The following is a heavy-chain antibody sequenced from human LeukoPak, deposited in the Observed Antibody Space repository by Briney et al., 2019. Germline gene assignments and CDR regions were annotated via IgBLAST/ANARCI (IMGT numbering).Heavy chain of an antibody. Sequence: KASETLSLTCTVSGGSISSGGYYWSWIRQPPGKGLEWIGYIYHSGSTYYNPSLKSRVTISVDRSKNQFSLKLSSVTAADTAVYYCARDRRFLNTPTGSYFDYWGQGTLVTASS. CDR3: ARDRRFLNTPTGSYFDY. CDR2: IYHSGST. V-gene: IGHV4-30-2*01. CDR1: GGSISSGGYY. J-gene: IGHJ4*02. D-gene: IGHD3-3*01.